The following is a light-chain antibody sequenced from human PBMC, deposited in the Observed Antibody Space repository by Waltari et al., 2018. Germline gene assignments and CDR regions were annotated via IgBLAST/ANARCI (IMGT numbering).Light chain of an antibody. V-gene: IGKV1-5*03. CDR1: QSVSSW. J-gene: IGKJ5*01. CDR2: KAS. CDR3: QHYNTYSIT. Sequence: DIQMTQSPSTLSASVGDRVTITCRASQSVSSWLAWYQQKPGEAPKLLIYKASSLQSGVPPRFSGSGSGTDFTLTISSLQPDDSATYYCQHYNTYSITFGQGTRLEIK.